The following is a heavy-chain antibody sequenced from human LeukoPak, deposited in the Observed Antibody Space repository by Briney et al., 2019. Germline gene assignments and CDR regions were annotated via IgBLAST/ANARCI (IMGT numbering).Heavy chain of an antibody. CDR3: AKASWVSSTDAVR. Sequence: QPGGSLRLSCAASGLGFSSFAMSWVRQGPARGLEWVSSIRGNGDTFYADSVKGRFTLFSDSSTNTVYFQLNNLRVEDTAIYYCAKASWVSSTDAVRWGQGTLVTVSS. V-gene: IGHV3-23*01. CDR1: GLGFSSFA. D-gene: IGHD3-16*01. CDR2: IRGNGDT. J-gene: IGHJ4*02.